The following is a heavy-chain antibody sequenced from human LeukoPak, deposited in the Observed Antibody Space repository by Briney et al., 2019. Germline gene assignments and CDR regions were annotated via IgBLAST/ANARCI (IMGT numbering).Heavy chain of an antibody. CDR2: IYYSGST. CDR1: GGSISSGGYY. CDR3: ARQQPTHRRFDY. D-gene: IGHD1-1*01. V-gene: IGHV4-39*01. Sequence: SETLSLTCTVSGGSISSGGYYWSWIRQPPGKGLEWIGSIYYSGSTYYNPSLKSRVTISVDTSKNQFSLKLSSVTAADTAVYYCARQQPTHRRFDYWGQGTLVTVSS. J-gene: IGHJ4*02.